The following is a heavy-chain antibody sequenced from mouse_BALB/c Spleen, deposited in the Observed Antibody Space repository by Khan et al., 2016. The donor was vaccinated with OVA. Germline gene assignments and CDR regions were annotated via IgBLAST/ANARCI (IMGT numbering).Heavy chain of an antibody. CDR1: GFNIKDTY. CDR2: IDPANGNT. Sequence: EVQLQQSGAELVKPGASVKLSCTASGFNIKDTYMHWVKQRPEQGLEWIGRIDPANGNTKYDPKFQGKATIIADTSSNTAHLQLSSLTSEDTAVYYCASDYGDVFAYWGQGTLVTVSA. D-gene: IGHD2-4*01. J-gene: IGHJ3*01. CDR3: ASDYGDVFAY. V-gene: IGHV14-3*02.